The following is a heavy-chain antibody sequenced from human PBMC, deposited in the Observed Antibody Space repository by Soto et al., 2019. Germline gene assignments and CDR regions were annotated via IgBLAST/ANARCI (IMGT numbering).Heavy chain of an antibody. CDR3: ARDKGYSSGWYWFDP. D-gene: IGHD6-19*01. CDR2: ISAYNGNT. J-gene: IGHJ5*02. CDR1: GYTFTSYG. V-gene: IGHV1-18*01. Sequence: ASVKVSCKASGYTFTSYGISWVRQAPGQGLEWMGWISAYNGNTNYAQKLQGRVNMTTDTSTSTAYMELRSLRSDDTAVYYCARDKGYSSGWYWFDPWGQGTLVTVSS.